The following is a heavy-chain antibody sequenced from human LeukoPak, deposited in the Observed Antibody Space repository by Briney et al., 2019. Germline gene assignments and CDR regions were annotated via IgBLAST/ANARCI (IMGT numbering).Heavy chain of an antibody. J-gene: IGHJ5*02. D-gene: IGHD3-10*01. CDR2: IYYSGST. CDR1: GGSISSYY. V-gene: IGHV4-59*01. CDR3: ARVGVGYNWFDP. Sequence: SETLSLTCTVSGGSISSYYWSWIRQPPGKGLEWIGYIYYSGSTNYNPSLKSRVTISVDTSKNQFSLKLSSVTAADTAVYYCARVGVGYNWFDPWGQGTLVTVSS.